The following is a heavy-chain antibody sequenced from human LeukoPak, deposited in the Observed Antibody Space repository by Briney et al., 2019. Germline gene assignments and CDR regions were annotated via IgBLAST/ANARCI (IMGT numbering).Heavy chain of an antibody. CDR1: GFTFNTYA. Sequence: QSGGSLRLSCAASGFTFNTYAMTWVRQAPGKGLEWVSTISGSANSAYYADSVKGRFTISRDDSTNTLYLQMNRLTAEDTGIYFCAKDRYGSAVFALDNWGQGTMVTVSS. D-gene: IGHD5-18*01. CDR3: AKDRYGSAVFALDN. V-gene: IGHV3-23*01. CDR2: ISGSANSA. J-gene: IGHJ3*02.